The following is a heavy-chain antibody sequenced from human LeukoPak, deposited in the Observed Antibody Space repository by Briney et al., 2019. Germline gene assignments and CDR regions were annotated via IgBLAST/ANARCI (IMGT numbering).Heavy chain of an antibody. CDR1: GGSISSYY. CDR2: IYYSGST. CDR3: ARARSTFGDSNPSDFDY. D-gene: IGHD4-17*01. J-gene: IGHJ4*02. V-gene: IGHV4-59*01. Sequence: SETLSFTCTVSGGSISSYYWSWIRQPPGKGLEWIGYIYYSGSTNYNPSLKSRVTISVDTSKNQFSLKLSSVTAADTAVYYCARARSTFGDSNPSDFDYWGQGTLVTVSS.